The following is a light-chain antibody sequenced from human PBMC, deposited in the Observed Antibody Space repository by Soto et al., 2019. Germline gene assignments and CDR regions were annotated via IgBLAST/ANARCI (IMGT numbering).Light chain of an antibody. CDR1: QSISSN. J-gene: IGKJ4*01. V-gene: IGKV3-20*01. CDR3: QQFSSYPLT. CDR2: GAS. Sequence: EIVMTQSPATLSVSPGERATLSCRANQSISSNLAWYQQKPGQAPRLLIYGASSRATGIPDRFSGGGSGTDFTLTISRLEPEDFAVYYCQQFSSYPLTFGGGTKVDIK.